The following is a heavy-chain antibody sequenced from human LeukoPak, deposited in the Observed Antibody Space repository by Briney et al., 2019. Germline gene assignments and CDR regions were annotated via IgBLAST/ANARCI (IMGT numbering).Heavy chain of an antibody. CDR2: IYYSGST. CDR3: ARARPPYDGSLFDP. D-gene: IGHD3-16*01. Sequence: SETLSLTCTVSGGSISSSTYYWGWIRQPPGKGLEWIGTIYYSGSTYYNPSLKSRVTISVDTSKNQFSLKLSSVTAADTAVYYCARARPPYDGSLFDPWGQGTLVTVSS. CDR1: GGSISSSTYY. J-gene: IGHJ5*02. V-gene: IGHV4-39*07.